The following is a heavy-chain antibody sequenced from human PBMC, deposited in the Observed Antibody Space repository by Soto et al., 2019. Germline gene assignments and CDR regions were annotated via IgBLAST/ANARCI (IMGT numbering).Heavy chain of an antibody. CDR3: AREVGATPYYYYGMDA. CDR1: GYTFTSYA. J-gene: IGHJ6*02. Sequence: QVQLVQSGAEVKKPGASVKVSCKASGYTFTSYAMHWVRQAPGQRLEWMGWINAGNGNTKYSQKFQGRVTITRDTSASTAYMELSSLRSEDTAVYYCAREVGATPYYYYGMDAWGQGTTVTVSS. D-gene: IGHD1-26*01. V-gene: IGHV1-3*01. CDR2: INAGNGNT.